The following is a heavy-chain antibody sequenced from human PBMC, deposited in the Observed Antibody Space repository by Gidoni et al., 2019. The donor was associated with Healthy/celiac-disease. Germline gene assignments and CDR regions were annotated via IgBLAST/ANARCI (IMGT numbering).Heavy chain of an antibody. J-gene: IGHJ4*02. CDR3: ARHRREGSLTFYFDY. CDR2: IYYSGST. V-gene: IGHV4-39*01. D-gene: IGHD6-13*01. Sequence: QLQLQESGPGLVKPSETLSLPCTVSGGSISSSSYYWGWIRQPPGKGLEWIGSIYYSGSTYYNPSLKSRVTISVDTSKNQFSLKLSSVTAADTAVYYCARHRREGSLTFYFDYWGQGTLVTVSS. CDR1: GGSISSSSYY.